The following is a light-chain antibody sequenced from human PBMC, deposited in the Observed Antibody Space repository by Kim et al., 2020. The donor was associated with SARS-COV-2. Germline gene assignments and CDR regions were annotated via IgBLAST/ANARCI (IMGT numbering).Light chain of an antibody. V-gene: IGKV3-20*01. J-gene: IGKJ4*02. Sequence: IVLTQSPGTLSLSPGERATLSCRASQTVNSDYLAWYQQKPGQAPRLLIYGASNRATGIPDRFTGSGSGTDFTLAISRLEPEDSAMYYCQQYDRSPHTFGGGTKVDIK. CDR3: QQYDRSPHT. CDR2: GAS. CDR1: QTVNSDY.